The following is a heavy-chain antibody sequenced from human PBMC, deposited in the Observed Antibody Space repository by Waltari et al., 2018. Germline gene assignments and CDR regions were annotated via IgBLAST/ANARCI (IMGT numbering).Heavy chain of an antibody. CDR2: IVPVLGIA. J-gene: IGHJ4*02. CDR1: GGTFSSYA. Sequence: QVQLVQSGAEVKKPGSSVKVSCKASGGTFSSYAISGVRQAPGQGLEWMGGIVPVLGIANYEQKSQCRVTITADESTSTAYMELSSLRAEDTAVYYCARDDYGDYGGFDYWGQGTLVTVSS. V-gene: IGHV1-69*04. D-gene: IGHD4-17*01. CDR3: ARDDYGDYGGFDY.